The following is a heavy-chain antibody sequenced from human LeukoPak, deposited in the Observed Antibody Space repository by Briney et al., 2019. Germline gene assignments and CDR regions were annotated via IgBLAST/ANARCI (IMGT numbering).Heavy chain of an antibody. J-gene: IGHJ4*02. CDR1: GFTFSSYG. CDR3: AKESAAMVFDY. CDR2: ISYDGSNK. V-gene: IGHV3-30*18. Sequence: PGRSLRLSCAASGFTFSSYGMPWVRQAPGKGLEWVAVISYDGSNKYYADSVKGRFTISRDNSKNTLYLQMNSLRAEDTAVYYCAKESAAMVFDYWGQGTLVTVSS. D-gene: IGHD5-18*01.